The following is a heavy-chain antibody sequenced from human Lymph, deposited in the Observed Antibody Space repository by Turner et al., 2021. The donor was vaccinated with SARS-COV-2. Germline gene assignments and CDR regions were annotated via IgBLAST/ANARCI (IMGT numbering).Heavy chain of an antibody. Sequence: QVQLVQSVAEVKKPGSSVKVSCKASACTFSSYAINWVRQAPGQGLEWMGRIIPILGIANYAQKFQGRVTITADKSTSTAYMELSSLRSEDTAVYYCARGRLDSFGGGYYSWFDPWGQGTLVTVSS. CDR2: IIPILGIA. V-gene: IGHV1-69*04. CDR3: ARGRLDSFGGGYYSWFDP. J-gene: IGHJ5*02. D-gene: IGHD1-26*01. CDR1: ACTFSSYA.